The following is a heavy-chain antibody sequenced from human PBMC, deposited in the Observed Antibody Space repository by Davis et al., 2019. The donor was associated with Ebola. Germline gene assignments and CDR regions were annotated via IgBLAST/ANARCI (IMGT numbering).Heavy chain of an antibody. CDR2: IWYDGSNK. Sequence: GESLKISCAASGFTFSSYGMHWVRQAPGKGLEWVAVIWYDGSNKYYADSVKGRFTISRDNAKNSLYLQMNSLRAEDTAVYYCARDGVVVVPAAIVDYYYYYGMDVWGQGTTVTVSS. V-gene: IGHV3-33*01. CDR1: GFTFSSYG. CDR3: ARDGVVVVPAAIVDYYYYYGMDV. D-gene: IGHD2-2*02. J-gene: IGHJ6*02.